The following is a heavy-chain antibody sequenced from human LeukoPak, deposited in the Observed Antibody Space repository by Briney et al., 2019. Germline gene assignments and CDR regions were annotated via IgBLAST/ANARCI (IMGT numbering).Heavy chain of an antibody. J-gene: IGHJ4*02. V-gene: IGHV3-30*04. CDR1: GFSFSDSY. D-gene: IGHD2-15*01. Sequence: PGGSLRLSCAASGFSFSDSYMTWIRQAPGKGLEWVAVISYDGSNKYYADSVKGRFTISRDNSKNTLYLQMNSLRAEDTAVYYCARDANSIVVVVELPDYWGQGTLVTVSS. CDR3: ARDANSIVVVVELPDY. CDR2: ISYDGSNK.